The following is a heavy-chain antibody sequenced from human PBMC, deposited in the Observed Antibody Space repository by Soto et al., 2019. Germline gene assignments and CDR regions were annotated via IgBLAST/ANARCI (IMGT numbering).Heavy chain of an antibody. Sequence: GXSXKVSCKASGGSXTNFGIRWVRQAPGQGLEWMGGIVPVFGRPNYAQRFRGRLTITAEESTSTGYMELISLRSDDTAVYYCAREGSGYNFWGQGTQVTVSS. J-gene: IGHJ4*02. CDR3: AREGSGYNF. CDR1: GGSXTNFG. V-gene: IGHV1-69*13. D-gene: IGHD5-12*01. CDR2: IVPVFGRP.